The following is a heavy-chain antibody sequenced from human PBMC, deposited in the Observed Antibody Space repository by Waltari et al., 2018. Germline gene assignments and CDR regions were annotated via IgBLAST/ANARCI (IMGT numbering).Heavy chain of an antibody. D-gene: IGHD3-16*02. V-gene: IGHV4-30-4*01. J-gene: IGHJ3*02. CDR2: IYYSGST. CDR3: ARTMITFGGVIALDAFDI. CDR1: GGSISSGDYY. Sequence: QVQLQESGPGLVKPSQTLSLTCTVSGGSISSGDYYWSWIRQPPGTGLEWIGYIYYSGSTYYNPSLKSRVTISVDTSKNQFSLKLSSVTAADTAVYYCARTMITFGGVIALDAFDIWGQGTMVTVSS.